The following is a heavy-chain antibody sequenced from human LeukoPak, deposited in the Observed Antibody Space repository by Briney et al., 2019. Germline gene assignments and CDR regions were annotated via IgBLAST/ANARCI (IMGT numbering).Heavy chain of an antibody. V-gene: IGHV4-61*02. CDR2: IYTCGST. Sequence: SQTLSLTCTVSGGSISSGSYYWSWIRQPAGKGLEWIGRIYTCGSTNYNPSLKSRVTISVDTSRNQFSLKLSSVTAADTAVYYCARLVVVAATGYYYGMDVWGQGTTVTVSS. J-gene: IGHJ6*02. CDR3: ARLVVVAATGYYYGMDV. D-gene: IGHD2-15*01. CDR1: GGSISSGSYY.